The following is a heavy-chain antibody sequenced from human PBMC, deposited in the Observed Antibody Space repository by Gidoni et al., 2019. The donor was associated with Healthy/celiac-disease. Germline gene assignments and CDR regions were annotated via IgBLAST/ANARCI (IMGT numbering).Heavy chain of an antibody. J-gene: IGHJ4*02. CDR1: GFTFSNAW. V-gene: IGHV3-15*01. D-gene: IGHD3-3*01. CDR2: IKSKTDGGTT. CDR3: TTGSYDFWSGYVAAGY. Sequence: EVQLVESGGGLVKPGGSLRLAFEASGFTFSNAWMSWVRQAPGKGLEWVGSIKSKTDGGTTDYAAPVKGRLTISRDDSKNTLYLQMNSLKTEDTAVYYCTTGSYDFWSGYVAAGYWGQGTLVTVSS.